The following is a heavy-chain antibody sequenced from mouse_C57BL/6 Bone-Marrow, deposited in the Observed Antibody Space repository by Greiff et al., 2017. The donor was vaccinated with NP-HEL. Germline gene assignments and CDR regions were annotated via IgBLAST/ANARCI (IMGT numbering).Heavy chain of an antibody. CDR2: IYPRSGNT. V-gene: IGHV1-81*01. Sequence: QVQLQQSGAELARPGASVKLSCKASGYTFTSYGISWVKQRTGQGLEWIGEIYPRSGNTYYNEKFKGKATLTADKSSSTAYMELRSLTSEDSAVYFCAREGYYYGSREKNYGGQGTTLTVSS. CDR1: GYTFTSYG. J-gene: IGHJ2*01. CDR3: AREGYYYGSREKNY. D-gene: IGHD1-1*01.